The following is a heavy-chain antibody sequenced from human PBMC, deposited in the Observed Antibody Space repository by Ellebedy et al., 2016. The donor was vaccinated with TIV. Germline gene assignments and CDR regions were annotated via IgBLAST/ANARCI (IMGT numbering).Heavy chain of an antibody. J-gene: IGHJ5*02. CDR2: IYYSGST. CDR3: AAGYSRALGGNWFDP. V-gene: IGHV4-59*01. Sequence: SETLSLTXTVSGGSISSYYWSWIRQPPGKGLEWIGYIYYSGSTNYNPSLKSRVTISVDTSKNQFSLKLSSVTAADTAVYYCAAGYSRALGGNWFDPWGQGTLVTVSS. D-gene: IGHD6-13*01. CDR1: GGSISSYY.